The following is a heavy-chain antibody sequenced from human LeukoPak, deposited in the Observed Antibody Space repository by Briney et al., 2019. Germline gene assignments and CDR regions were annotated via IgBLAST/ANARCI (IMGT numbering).Heavy chain of an antibody. Sequence: SETLSLTCAVSGGSFSSATYSWSWIRQPPGKGLEWIGYIYYSGNTYYNASLESRVTITIDTSKNQFSLKLSSVTAADTAVYYCARESVTTSYYYYYMDVWGKGTTVTISS. CDR1: GGSFSSATYS. CDR2: IYYSGNT. CDR3: ARESVTTSYYYYYMDV. J-gene: IGHJ6*03. V-gene: IGHV4-30-4*07. D-gene: IGHD4-17*01.